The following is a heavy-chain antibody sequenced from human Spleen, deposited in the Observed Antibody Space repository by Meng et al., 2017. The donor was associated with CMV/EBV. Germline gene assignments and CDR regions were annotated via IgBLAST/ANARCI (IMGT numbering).Heavy chain of an antibody. CDR3: AREGVVGTTIYFDY. V-gene: IGHV1-69*05. D-gene: IGHD1-1*01. J-gene: IGHJ4*02. Sequence: PGGTFSNYGVNWVRQAPGQGLEWMGGIIPIFGTANYAQKFQGRVTITTDESTTTAYMELSSLRSDDTAVYYCAREGVVGTTIYFDYWGQGTLVTVSS. CDR1: GGTFSNYG. CDR2: IIPIFGTA.